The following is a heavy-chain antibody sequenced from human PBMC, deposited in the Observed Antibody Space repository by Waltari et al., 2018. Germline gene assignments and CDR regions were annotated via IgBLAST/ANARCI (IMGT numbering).Heavy chain of an antibody. Sequence: QITLKESGPTVVKPTETLTLTCTVSGFSLFTPGVGVGWVRQPPGKALEWLSLIYWNGNYHYHPSVRNRITVTKDASKSQVVLTLANVGPVDTATYSCAHSLGDATVTTIPFDYWGPGIFVSVSS. V-gene: IGHV2-5*01. CDR3: AHSLGDATVTTIPFDY. CDR2: IYWNGNY. J-gene: IGHJ4*02. D-gene: IGHD1-1*01. CDR1: GFSLFTPGVG.